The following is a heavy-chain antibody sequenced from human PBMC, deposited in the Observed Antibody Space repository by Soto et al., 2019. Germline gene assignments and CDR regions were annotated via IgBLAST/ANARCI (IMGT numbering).Heavy chain of an antibody. V-gene: IGHV5-51*01. Sequence: GESLKISCQGSGYSFTSYWIGWVRQMPGKGLEWMGIIYPGDSDTRYSPSFQGQVTISADKSISTAYLQWSSLKASDTAMYYCARQRKGRGYSGYDYYYYGMDVWGQGTTVTVSS. CDR1: GYSFTSYW. D-gene: IGHD5-12*01. CDR2: IYPGDSDT. CDR3: ARQRKGRGYSGYDYYYYGMDV. J-gene: IGHJ6*02.